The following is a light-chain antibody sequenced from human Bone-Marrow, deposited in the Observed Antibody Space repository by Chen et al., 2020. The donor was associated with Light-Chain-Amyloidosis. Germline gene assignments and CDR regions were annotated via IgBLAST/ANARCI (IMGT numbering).Light chain of an antibody. J-gene: IGLJ2*01. Sequence: SYELTQPPSVSVSPGQTARITCSGDDLPTKYAYWYQQKPGQAPVLVIHRDTERPSGISERFSGSSSGTTATLTSRGVQAEDEADYHCQSADSSGTYEGIFGGGTKLTVL. CDR2: RDT. V-gene: IGLV3-25*03. CDR3: QSADSSGTYEGI. CDR1: DLPTKY.